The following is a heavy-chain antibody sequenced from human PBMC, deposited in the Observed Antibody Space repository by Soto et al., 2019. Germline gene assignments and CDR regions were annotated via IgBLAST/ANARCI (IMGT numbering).Heavy chain of an antibody. V-gene: IGHV4-30-4*01. Sequence: SETLSLTCTVSGGSISSGDYYWSWIRQPPGKGLEWIGYIYYSGSTYYNPSLKSRVTISVDTSKNQFSLKLSSVTAADTAVYYCARVDRRPGGNVNFDYWGQGTLVTVSS. J-gene: IGHJ4*02. CDR2: IYYSGST. CDR3: ARVDRRPGGNVNFDY. D-gene: IGHD2-15*01. CDR1: GGSISSGDYY.